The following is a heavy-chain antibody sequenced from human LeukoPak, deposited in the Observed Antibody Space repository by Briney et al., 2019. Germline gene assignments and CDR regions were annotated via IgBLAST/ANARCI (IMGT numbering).Heavy chain of an antibody. CDR3: ARDVDYDFWSGYYSGDYFDY. CDR2: ISSSSSTI. CDR1: GFTVTSKY. Sequence: AGGSLRLSCAASGFTVTSKYMSWVRQAPGKGLEWVSYISSSSSTIYYADSVKGRFTISRDNAKNSLYLQMNSLRDEDTAVYYCARDVDYDFWSGYYSGDYFDYWGQGTLVTVSS. J-gene: IGHJ4*02. V-gene: IGHV3-48*02. D-gene: IGHD3-3*01.